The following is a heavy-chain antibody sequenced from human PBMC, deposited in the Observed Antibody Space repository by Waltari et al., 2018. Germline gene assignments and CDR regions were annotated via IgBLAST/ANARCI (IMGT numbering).Heavy chain of an antibody. CDR2: ITGGRNTM. CDR3: ARYAYGSLDAFDI. D-gene: IGHD2-8*01. Sequence: EVQLVESGGTLVQPGESLRLPCTASGFTFSSSSMSWVRQAPGKSLEWVSYITGGRNTMFYPDSVRGRFTISRDNARNSLYLHMSSLRAEDTAVYFCARYAYGSLDAFDIWGQGTMVTVSS. CDR1: GFTFSSSS. J-gene: IGHJ3*02. V-gene: IGHV3-48*04.